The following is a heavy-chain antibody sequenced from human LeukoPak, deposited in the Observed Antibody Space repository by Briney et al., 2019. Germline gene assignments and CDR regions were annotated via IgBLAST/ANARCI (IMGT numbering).Heavy chain of an antibody. J-gene: IGHJ4*02. CDR2: ISAYNGNT. D-gene: IGHD2-21*02. CDR1: GYIFTVYG. V-gene: IGHV1-18*01. Sequence: ASVKVSCKASGYIFTVYGISWVREAPGQGLEWMGWISAYNGNTNYAEKVQGRVTMTADTSKSTAYMELRSLRSDDRAIYFCARESVVTAPIDSWGQGTLVTVSS. CDR3: ARESVVTAPIDS.